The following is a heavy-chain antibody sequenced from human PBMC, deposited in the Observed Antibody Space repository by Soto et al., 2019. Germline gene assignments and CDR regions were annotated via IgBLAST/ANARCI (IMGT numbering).Heavy chain of an antibody. CDR2: IYYSGST. CDR1: GGSISSYY. V-gene: IGHV4-59*08. Sequence: SETLSLTCTVSGGSISSYYWSWIRQPPGKGLEWIGYIYYSGSTNYNPSLKSRVTISVDTSKNQFSLKLSSVTAADTAVYYWARRYGRALDYWGQGTLVTASS. CDR3: ARRYGRALDY. J-gene: IGHJ4*02. D-gene: IGHD1-1*01.